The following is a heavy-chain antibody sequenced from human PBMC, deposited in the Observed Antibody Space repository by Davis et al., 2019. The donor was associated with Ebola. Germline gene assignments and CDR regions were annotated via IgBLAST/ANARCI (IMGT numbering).Heavy chain of an antibody. V-gene: IGHV3-73*01. J-gene: IGHJ4*02. D-gene: IGHD1-26*01. CDR2: IRSKANSYAT. CDR3: TLASGYVDY. CDR1: GFTFSGSA. Sequence: PGGSLRLSCAAPGFTFSGSAMHWVRQASGNGLEWVGRIRSKANSYATAYAASVKGRFTISRDDSKNTAYLQMNSLKTEDTAVYYCTLASGYVDYWGQGTLVTVSS.